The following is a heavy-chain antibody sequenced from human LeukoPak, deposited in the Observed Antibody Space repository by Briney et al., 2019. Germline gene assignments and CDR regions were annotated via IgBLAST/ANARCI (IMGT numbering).Heavy chain of an antibody. CDR2: INPNSGGT. D-gene: IGHD3-9*01. V-gene: IGHV1-2*02. J-gene: IGHJ1*01. Sequence: ASVKVSRKASGGTFSSYTISWVRQAPGQGLEWMGWINPNSGGTNYAQKFQGRVNMTRDTSISTAYMELSRLRSDDTAVYYCARVSLYYDILTGYRAEYFQHWGQGTLVTVSS. CDR1: GGTFSSYT. CDR3: ARVSLYYDILTGYRAEYFQH.